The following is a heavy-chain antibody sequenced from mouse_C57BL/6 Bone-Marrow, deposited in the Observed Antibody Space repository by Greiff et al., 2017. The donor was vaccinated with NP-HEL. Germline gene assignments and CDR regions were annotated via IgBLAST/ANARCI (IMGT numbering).Heavy chain of an antibody. J-gene: IGHJ3*01. CDR2: IWSGGST. CDR1: GFSLTSYG. CDR3: ARRDTTVVEGAWFAY. D-gene: IGHD1-1*01. Sequence: QVQLKQSGPGLVQPSQSLSITCTVSGFSLTSYGVHWVRQSPGKGLEWLGVIWSGGSTDYNAAFISRLSISKDNSKSQVFFKMNSLQADDTAIYYCARRDTTVVEGAWFAYWGQGTLVTVSA. V-gene: IGHV2-2*01.